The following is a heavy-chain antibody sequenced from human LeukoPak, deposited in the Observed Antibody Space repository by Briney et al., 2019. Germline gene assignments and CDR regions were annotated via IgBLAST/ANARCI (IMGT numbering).Heavy chain of an antibody. V-gene: IGHV1-2*02. CDR2: INPNSGGT. Sequence: ASVKVSCKASGGTFSSYAISWVRQAPGQGLEWMGWINPNSGGTNYAQKFQGRVTMTRDTSISTAYMELSRLRSDDTAVYYCARDPSEGLPFDYWGQGTLVTVSS. D-gene: IGHD5-12*01. CDR3: ARDPSEGLPFDY. CDR1: GGTFSSYA. J-gene: IGHJ4*02.